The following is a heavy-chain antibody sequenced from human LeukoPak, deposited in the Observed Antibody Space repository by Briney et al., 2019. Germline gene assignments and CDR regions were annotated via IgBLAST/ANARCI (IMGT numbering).Heavy chain of an antibody. D-gene: IGHD6-13*01. CDR2: IIPIFGTA. J-gene: IGHJ4*02. CDR1: GGTFTSYA. V-gene: IGHV1-69*13. CDR3: ATPRSYSSSWYFDY. Sequence: VKVSCKASGGTFTSYAISWVRQAPGQGLEWMGGIIPIFGTANYAQKFQGRVTITADKSTSTAYMELSSLRSEDTAVYYCATPRSYSSSWYFDYWGQGTLVTVSS.